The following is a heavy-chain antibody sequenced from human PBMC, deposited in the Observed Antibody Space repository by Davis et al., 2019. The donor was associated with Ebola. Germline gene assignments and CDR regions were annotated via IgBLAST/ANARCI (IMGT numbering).Heavy chain of an antibody. J-gene: IGHJ5*02. CDR1: GYTFSVYA. V-gene: IGHV1-18*01. CDR2: INVYNGHT. CDR3: ARDATTVTTIWFDP. D-gene: IGHD4-17*01. Sequence: AASVKVSRKTSGYTFSVYAISWVRQAPGQGLEWIGRINVYNGHTNYAQNFQGRVTVSTDTSTSIAYMELRSLRSDDTALYYCARDATTVTTIWFDPWGQGTLVTVSS.